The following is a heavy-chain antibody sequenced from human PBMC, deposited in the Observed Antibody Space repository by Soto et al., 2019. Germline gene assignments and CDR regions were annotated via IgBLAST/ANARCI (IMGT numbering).Heavy chain of an antibody. Sequence: EVQLLESGGGLVQPGGSLRLSCAASGFTFSNYAMTWVRQAPGKGLEWVSGIGGSGGSSYYADSVKGRFSISRDNSKNTLYLQMNSLRAEDTAVYYRAKGRWFDDWGQGNLVTVSS. CDR2: IGGSGGSS. CDR3: AKGRWFDD. CDR1: GFTFSNYA. J-gene: IGHJ5*02. V-gene: IGHV3-23*01.